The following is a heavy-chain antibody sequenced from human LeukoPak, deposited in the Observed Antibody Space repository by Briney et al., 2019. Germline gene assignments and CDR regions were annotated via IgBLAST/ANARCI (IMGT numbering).Heavy chain of an antibody. Sequence: GGSLRLSCAASGFTFSTYWMHWVRQAPGKGLVWVSHINSDGCNTTYADSVTGRFTISRDNAKNTLYLQMNSLRAEDTAVYYCARVLAQQQGYWGQGTLVTVSS. CDR1: GFTFSTYW. V-gene: IGHV3-74*01. CDR3: ARVLAQQQGY. D-gene: IGHD6-13*01. J-gene: IGHJ4*02. CDR2: INSDGCNT.